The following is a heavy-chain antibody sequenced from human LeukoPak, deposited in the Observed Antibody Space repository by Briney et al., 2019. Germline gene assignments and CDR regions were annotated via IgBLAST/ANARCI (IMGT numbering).Heavy chain of an antibody. V-gene: IGHV4-61*02. D-gene: IGHD2-15*01. Sequence: SETLSLTCTVSAGSISSGNYYWGWIRQPAGKGLEWIGRIYTSGSTNYNPSLKSRVTISVDTSKNRFSLKLSSVTAADTAVYYCAREPRLLRNWFDPWGQGTLDTVSS. CDR2: IYTSGST. CDR1: AGSISSGNYY. J-gene: IGHJ5*02. CDR3: AREPRLLRNWFDP.